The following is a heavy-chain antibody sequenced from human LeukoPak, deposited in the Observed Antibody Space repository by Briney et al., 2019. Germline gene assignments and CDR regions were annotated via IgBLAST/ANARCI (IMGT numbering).Heavy chain of an antibody. D-gene: IGHD2-21*01. Sequence: ASVKVSCKASGYTFTDFYIHWMRQAPGQGLEWMGWINPDNGVTAYAQKFQGRVTMTRDTSISAVYVELSRLRSDDTAVHYCARSDSYTWFDPWGQGTLVTVSS. J-gene: IGHJ5*02. V-gene: IGHV1-2*02. CDR3: ARSDSYTWFDP. CDR2: INPDNGVT. CDR1: GYTFTDFY.